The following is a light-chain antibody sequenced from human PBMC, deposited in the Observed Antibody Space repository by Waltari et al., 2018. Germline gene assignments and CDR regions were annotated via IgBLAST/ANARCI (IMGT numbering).Light chain of an antibody. CDR3: HQYNSWPQT. V-gene: IGKV3-15*01. Sequence: EIMMTQSPPTLSVSPGERATLSCRASPTIGSNLAWYQQNPGQAPLLLIYGASTRATGVPARFSDSQSGTDFTLTISSLQSEDFAVYYCHQYNSWPQTFGQGTKVEVK. CDR2: GAS. J-gene: IGKJ1*01. CDR1: PTIGSN.